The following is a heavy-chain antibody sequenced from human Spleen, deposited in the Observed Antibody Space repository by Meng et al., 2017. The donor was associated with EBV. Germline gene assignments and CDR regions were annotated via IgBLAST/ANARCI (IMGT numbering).Heavy chain of an antibody. CDR2: TYYRSKWYN. CDR3: AGVGSTISTDWFDT. D-gene: IGHD3-9*01. CDR1: GDSVSNINGG. Sequence: VPGPVKPPQSLSLTCAISGDSVSNINGGWNWIRQSPSRGLEWLGRTYYRSKWYNDYAVSVKGRITINPDTTKNQVSLQLNSVTPEDTAVYYCAGVGSTISTDWFDTWGQGTLVTVSS. J-gene: IGHJ5*02. V-gene: IGHV6-1*01.